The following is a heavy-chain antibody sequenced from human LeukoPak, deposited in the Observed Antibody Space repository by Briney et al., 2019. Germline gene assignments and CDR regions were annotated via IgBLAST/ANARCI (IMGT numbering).Heavy chain of an antibody. V-gene: IGHV4-61*02. CDR1: GGSISSGSYY. Sequence: PSETLFLTCTVSGGSISSGSYYWSWIRQPAGKGLEWIGRIYTSGSTNYNPSLKSRVTISVDTSKNQFSLKLSSVTAADTAVYYCAREGGGYSYGYLTYYYYMDVWGKGTTVTVSS. J-gene: IGHJ6*03. D-gene: IGHD5-18*01. CDR3: AREGGGYSYGYLTYYYYMDV. CDR2: IYTSGST.